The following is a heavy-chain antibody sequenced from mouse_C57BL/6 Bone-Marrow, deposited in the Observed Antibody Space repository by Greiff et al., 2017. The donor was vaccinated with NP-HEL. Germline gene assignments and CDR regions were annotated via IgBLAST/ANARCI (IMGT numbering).Heavy chain of an antibody. V-gene: IGHV1-85*01. CDR3: AREGDGGSSRAWCAY. Sequence: VQLQQSGPELVKPGASVKLSCKASGYTFTSYDINWVKQRPGPGLEWIGWIYPRAGSTKYNEKFKGKATLTVDTSSSTAYMELHSLTSEDSAVYFCAREGDGGSSRAWCAYWGQGTLVTVSA. J-gene: IGHJ3*01. CDR1: GYTFTSYD. D-gene: IGHD1-1*01. CDR2: IYPRAGST.